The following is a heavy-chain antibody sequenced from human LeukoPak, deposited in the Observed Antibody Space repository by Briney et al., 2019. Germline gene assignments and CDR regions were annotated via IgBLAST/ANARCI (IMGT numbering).Heavy chain of an antibody. CDR1: GFTFSSHG. V-gene: IGHV3-23*01. J-gene: IGHJ4*02. CDR3: AKEIRPNDC. D-gene: IGHD4-17*01. Sequence: QPGGSLRLSCAASGFTFSSHGMCWVRQAPGRGLEWVSYISIGGDTTYSDSVKGRFTISRDNSKNTLYLQLDSLRAEDTAIYYCAKEIRPNDCWGQGTLVTVSS. CDR2: ISIGGDTT.